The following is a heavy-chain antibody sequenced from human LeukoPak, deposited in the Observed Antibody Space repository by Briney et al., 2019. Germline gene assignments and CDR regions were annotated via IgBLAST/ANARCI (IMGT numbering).Heavy chain of an antibody. Sequence: GRSLRLSCAASGFTFSSYGMHWVRQAPGKGLEWVAVIWYDGSNKYYADSVKGRLTISRDNSKNTLYLQMNSLRAEDTAVYYCAKAIRGMAAAGTRYYYYMDVWGKGTTVTVSS. D-gene: IGHD6-13*01. CDR1: GFTFSSYG. CDR2: IWYDGSNK. V-gene: IGHV3-33*06. J-gene: IGHJ6*03. CDR3: AKAIRGMAAAGTRYYYYMDV.